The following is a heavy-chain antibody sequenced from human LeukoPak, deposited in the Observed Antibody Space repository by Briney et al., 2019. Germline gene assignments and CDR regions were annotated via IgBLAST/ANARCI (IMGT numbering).Heavy chain of an antibody. CDR3: ARDYYDSSGYRSDY. D-gene: IGHD3-22*01. CDR1: GFTFSSYA. CDR2: ISSGGSYI. V-gene: IGHV3-21*01. Sequence: PGRSLRLSCAASGFTFSSYAMHWVRQAPGKGLEWVSIISSGGSYIYYADSVKGRFTISRDNAKNSLYLQMNNLRVEDTAVYHCARDYYDSSGYRSDYWGQGTLVTVSS. J-gene: IGHJ4*02.